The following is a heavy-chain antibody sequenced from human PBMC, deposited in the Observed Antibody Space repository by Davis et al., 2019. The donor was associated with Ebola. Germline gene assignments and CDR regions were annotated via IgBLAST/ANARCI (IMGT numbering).Heavy chain of an antibody. CDR2: IDYSGST. CDR3: ARESWRVGLYDSSGYYQGAFDY. D-gene: IGHD3-22*01. Sequence: MPSETLSLTCTVSGGSISTYYWSWIRQPPGKGLEWLAYIDYSGSTNYNPSLKSRVTISVDTSKNQFSLQLNSVTPEDTAVYYCARESWRVGLYDSSGYYQGAFDYWGQGTLVTVSS. J-gene: IGHJ4*02. V-gene: IGHV4-59*12. CDR1: GGSISTYY.